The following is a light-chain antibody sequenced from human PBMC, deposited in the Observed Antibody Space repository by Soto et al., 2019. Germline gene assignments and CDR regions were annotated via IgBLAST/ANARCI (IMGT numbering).Light chain of an antibody. Sequence: EIVLTQSPATLSLSPGERATLSCRASQSVISSYLAWYQQKPGQAPRLLIYGASNRATGIPDRFSGSGSGADFTLTISRLEPEDVAVYYCQQYGNSFTFGPGTKVYIK. V-gene: IGKV3-20*01. CDR1: QSVISSY. CDR2: GAS. CDR3: QQYGNSFT. J-gene: IGKJ3*01.